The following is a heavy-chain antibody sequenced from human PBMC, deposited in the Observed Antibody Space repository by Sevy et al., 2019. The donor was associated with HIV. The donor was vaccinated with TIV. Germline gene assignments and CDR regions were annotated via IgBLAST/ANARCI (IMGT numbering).Heavy chain of an antibody. CDR2: IYSGGST. Sequence: GGSLRLSCAASGFTVSSNHMSWVRQAPGKGLEWVSVIYSGGSTNYADSVKGRFTISRDNSKNTLYLQMNSLRDEDTAVYYCAREDLGGLDYWVQGTLVTVSS. CDR1: GFTVSSNH. J-gene: IGHJ4*02. D-gene: IGHD3-16*01. V-gene: IGHV3-53*01. CDR3: AREDLGGLDY.